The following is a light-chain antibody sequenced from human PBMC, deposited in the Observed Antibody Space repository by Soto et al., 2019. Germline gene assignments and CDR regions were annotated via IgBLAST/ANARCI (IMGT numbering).Light chain of an antibody. J-gene: IGLJ2*01. CDR3: VLFMGSGTWV. CDR2: NTN. CDR1: SGSVSTSYY. Sequence: QTVVTQEPSFSVSPGGTVTLTCGLSSGSVSTSYYPGWYQQTPGQAPRTLIYNTNTRSSGVPDRFSGSILGTKAALTITGAQADDESAYYCVLFMGSGTWVFGGGTKLTVL. V-gene: IGLV8-61*01.